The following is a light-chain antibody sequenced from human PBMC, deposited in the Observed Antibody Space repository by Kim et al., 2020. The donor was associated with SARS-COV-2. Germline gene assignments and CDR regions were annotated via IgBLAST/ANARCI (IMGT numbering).Light chain of an antibody. J-gene: IGLJ3*02. CDR3: QSYDSSLSGWV. V-gene: IGLV1-40*01. Sequence: RVPISCHGSSSNIGAGYDVYWYQQLPGPAPKLLIYGNSNRPSGVPDRFSGSKSGTSASLAITGLQAEDEADYYCQSYDSSLSGWVFGGGTQLTVL. CDR2: GNS. CDR1: SSNIGAGYD.